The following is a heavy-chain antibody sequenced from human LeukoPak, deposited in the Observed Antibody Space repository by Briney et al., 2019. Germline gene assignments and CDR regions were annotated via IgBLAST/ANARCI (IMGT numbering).Heavy chain of an antibody. Sequence: PGGSLRLSCAASGFTFSSYVMHWVRQAPGKGLEWVAVISYDGSNKYYADSVKGRFTISRDNSKNTLYLQMNSLRAEDTAVYYCARDSIVGATKRDYWGQGTLVTVSS. CDR2: ISYDGSNK. D-gene: IGHD1-26*01. CDR3: ARDSIVGATKRDY. J-gene: IGHJ4*02. V-gene: IGHV3-30*04. CDR1: GFTFSSYV.